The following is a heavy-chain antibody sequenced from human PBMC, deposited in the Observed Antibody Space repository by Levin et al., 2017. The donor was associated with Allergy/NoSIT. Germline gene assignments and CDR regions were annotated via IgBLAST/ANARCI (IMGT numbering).Heavy chain of an antibody. V-gene: IGHV3-30*04. D-gene: IGHD3-10*01. CDR2: ISYDGSKE. Sequence: PGGSLRLSCTASGFTFSSYAMHWVRQGPGKGLEWVGVISYDGSKESYVDSVKGRFTISRDNSKSTVYLQMSSLRAEDSAVYYCARDHSGSYFHSQPGVSWGQGTLVTVSS. J-gene: IGHJ4*02. CDR1: GFTFSSYA. CDR3: ARDHSGSYFHSQPGVS.